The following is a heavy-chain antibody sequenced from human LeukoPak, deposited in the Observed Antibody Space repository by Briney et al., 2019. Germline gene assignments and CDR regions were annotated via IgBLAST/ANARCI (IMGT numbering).Heavy chain of an antibody. Sequence: SETLSLTCAVYGGSFSGYYWSWIRQPPGKGLEWIGEINHSGSTNYNPSLKSRVTMTRDTSTSTVYMELSSLRSEDTAVYYCARGGGDPFFLYWGQGTLVTVSS. D-gene: IGHD4-17*01. J-gene: IGHJ4*02. CDR1: GGSFSGYY. CDR3: ARGGGDPFFLY. V-gene: IGHV4-34*01. CDR2: INHSGST.